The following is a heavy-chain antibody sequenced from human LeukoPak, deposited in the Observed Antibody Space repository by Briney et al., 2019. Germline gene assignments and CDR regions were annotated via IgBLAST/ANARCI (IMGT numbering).Heavy chain of an antibody. J-gene: IGHJ6*03. CDR3: ARGEGNDYVWGSYYYYLDV. Sequence: SSETLSLTCAVNGESFNAYYWTWIRQSPGKGLEWIGEVNDIGHTNYNESLKSRVTISIDTSKKQFSLKLSSVTAADTAVYYCARGEGNDYVWGSYYYYLDVWGKGTTVTVSS. CDR1: GESFNAYY. CDR2: VNDIGHT. V-gene: IGHV4-34*01. D-gene: IGHD3-16*01.